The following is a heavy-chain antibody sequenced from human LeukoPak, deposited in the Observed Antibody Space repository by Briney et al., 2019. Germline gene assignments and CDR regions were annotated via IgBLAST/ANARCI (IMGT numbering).Heavy chain of an antibody. V-gene: IGHV1-2*02. CDR3: ARGRSVTTSSPFDY. CDR2: INPNSGGT. D-gene: IGHD4-17*01. J-gene: IGHJ4*02. Sequence: ASVKVSCKASGYTFTGYYMHWVRQAPGQGLEWMGWINPNSGGTKHGQKFQGRVSMTRDTSISTAYLELSSLRSDDTAVYYCARGRSVTTSSPFDYWGQGTLVTVSS. CDR1: GYTFTGYY.